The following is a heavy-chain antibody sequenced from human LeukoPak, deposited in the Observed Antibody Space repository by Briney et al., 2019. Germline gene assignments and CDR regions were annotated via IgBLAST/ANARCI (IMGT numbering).Heavy chain of an antibody. CDR2: ISASSSSYI. D-gene: IGHD3-10*01. J-gene: IGHJ4*02. Sequence: PGGSLRLSCAASGFTFSSYSMNWVRQAPGKGLEWVSSISASSSSYIYYADSVKGRFTISRDNAKNSLYLQMNTLRAEDTAVYYCARAVPNYYGTGSPFPLFDYWGPGTLVTVS. V-gene: IGHV3-21*01. CDR1: GFTFSSYS. CDR3: ARAVPNYYGTGSPFPLFDY.